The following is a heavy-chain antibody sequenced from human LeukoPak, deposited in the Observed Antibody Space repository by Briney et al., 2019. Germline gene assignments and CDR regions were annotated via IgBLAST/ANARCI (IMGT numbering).Heavy chain of an antibody. D-gene: IGHD3-10*01. CDR1: GYTFTSYD. V-gene: IGHV1-8*03. Sequence: ASVKVSCKASGYTFTSYDINWVRQAPGQGLEWMGWMNPNSGNTVYAQKFQGRVTITRNTSISTAYMELSSLRSEDTAVYYCARGNTMIRGIIITRFDPWGQGTQVTASS. CDR2: MNPNSGNT. J-gene: IGHJ5*02. CDR3: ARGNTMIRGIIITRFDP.